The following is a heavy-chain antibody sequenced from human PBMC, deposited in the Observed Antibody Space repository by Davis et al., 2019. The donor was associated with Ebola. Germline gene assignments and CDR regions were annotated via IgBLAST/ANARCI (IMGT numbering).Heavy chain of an antibody. CDR3: ARLVPHYYYYGMDV. CDR1: GGSISSYY. V-gene: IGHV4-59*08. J-gene: IGHJ6*02. CDR2: IYYSGST. Sequence: MPSETLSLTCTVSGGSISSYYWSWIRQPPGKGLEWIGYIYYSGSTNYNPSLKSRVTISVDTSKNQFSLKLSSVTAADTAVHYCARLVPHYYYYGMDVWGQGTTVTVSS.